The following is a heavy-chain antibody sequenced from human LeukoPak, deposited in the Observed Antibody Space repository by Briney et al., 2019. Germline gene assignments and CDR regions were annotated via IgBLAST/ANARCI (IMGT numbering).Heavy chain of an antibody. J-gene: IGHJ4*01. CDR1: GDSISSGNYY. CDR2: IYSSGTT. CDR3: ARDRGDYTFDY. Sequence: SETLFLTCTVSGDSISSGNYYWGWFRQPPEKGLEWIGNIYSSGTTYYNPSLRSQVTMSVDTSKNQFSLKVTSVTAADTAVYYCARDRGDYTFDYWGLGTLVTVSS. D-gene: IGHD4-17*01. V-gene: IGHV4-39*07.